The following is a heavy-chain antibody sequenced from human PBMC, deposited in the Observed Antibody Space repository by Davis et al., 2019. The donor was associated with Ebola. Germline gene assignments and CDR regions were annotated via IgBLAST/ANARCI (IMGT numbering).Heavy chain of an antibody. CDR3: ARDAPITIFGVVITRRYYGMDV. CDR2: INHSGST. V-gene: IGHV4-34*01. Sequence: MPSETLSLTCAVYGGSFSGYYWSWIRQPPGKGLEWIGEINHSGSTNYNPSLKSRVTISVDTSKNQFSLKLSSVTAADTAVYYCARDAPITIFGVVITRRYYGMDVWGQGTTVTVSS. D-gene: IGHD3-3*01. J-gene: IGHJ6*02. CDR1: GGSFSGYY.